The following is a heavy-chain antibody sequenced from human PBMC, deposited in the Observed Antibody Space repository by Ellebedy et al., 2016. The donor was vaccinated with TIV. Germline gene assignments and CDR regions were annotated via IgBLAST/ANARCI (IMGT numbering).Heavy chain of an antibody. Sequence: LRLXXTVSGGSISSGSYYWSWIRQPAGKGLEWIGRIYTSGSTNYNPSLKSRVTMSVDTSKNQFSLKLSSVTAADTAVYYCAGTVVPAAIGYWGQGTLVTVSS. V-gene: IGHV4-61*02. D-gene: IGHD2-2*01. CDR1: GGSISSGSYY. CDR3: AGTVVPAAIGY. CDR2: IYTSGST. J-gene: IGHJ4*02.